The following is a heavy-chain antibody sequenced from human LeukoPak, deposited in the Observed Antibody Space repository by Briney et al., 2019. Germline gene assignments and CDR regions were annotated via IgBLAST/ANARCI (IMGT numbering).Heavy chain of an antibody. Sequence: GGSLRLSCSASGFTFTSHVMHWVRQAPGKGLQYVSGIRTNVQTTCYAGSVKGRYTISRDNSKNTQYLQKNSLTAEDTAVYYCVREGLERRTIFHYWGQGTLVSVSS. CDR1: GFTFTSHV. D-gene: IGHD1-1*01. CDR2: IRTNVQTT. CDR3: VREGLERRTIFHY. J-gene: IGHJ4*02. V-gene: IGHV3-64D*06.